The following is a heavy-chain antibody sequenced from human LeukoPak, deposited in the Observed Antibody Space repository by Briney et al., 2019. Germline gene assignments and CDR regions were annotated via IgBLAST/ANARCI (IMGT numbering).Heavy chain of an antibody. D-gene: IGHD1-1*01. Sequence: GASVKVSCKASGGTFSSYAISWVRQAPGQGLEWMGRIIPILGIANYAQKFQGRVTITADKSTSTAYMELSSLRSEDTAVYYCARGVEGTLLDVPTTFDPWGQGTLVTVSS. CDR1: GGTFSSYA. V-gene: IGHV1-69*04. J-gene: IGHJ5*02. CDR2: IIPILGIA. CDR3: ARGVEGTLLDVPTTFDP.